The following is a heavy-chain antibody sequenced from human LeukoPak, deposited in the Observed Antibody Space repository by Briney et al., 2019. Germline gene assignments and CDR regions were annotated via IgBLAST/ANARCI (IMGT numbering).Heavy chain of an antibody. J-gene: IGHJ4*02. CDR2: IRSDGRNE. Sequence: GGSLRLSCAASRFTISNYGMHWVRQAPGKGLEWVAFIRSDGRNEYYADCVKGRLTMSRDNSKGTLYLQMNSLRAEDTAVYYCARLTGKHFDYWGQGTLVTVSS. CDR1: RFTISNYG. CDR3: ARLTGKHFDY. D-gene: IGHD1-14*01. V-gene: IGHV3-30*02.